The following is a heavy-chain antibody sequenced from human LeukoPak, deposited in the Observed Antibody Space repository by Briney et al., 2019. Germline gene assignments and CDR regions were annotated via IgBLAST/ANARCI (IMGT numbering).Heavy chain of an antibody. Sequence: PSETLSLTCTVSGGSISSYYWSWIRQPPGKGLEWIGYIYYSGSTNYNPSLKSRVIISVDTSKNQFSLKLSSVTVADTAVYFCARTVFGVVIGFDYWGQGALVTVSS. V-gene: IGHV4-59*08. D-gene: IGHD3-3*01. CDR3: ARTVFGVVIGFDY. CDR1: GGSISSYY. CDR2: IYYSGST. J-gene: IGHJ4*02.